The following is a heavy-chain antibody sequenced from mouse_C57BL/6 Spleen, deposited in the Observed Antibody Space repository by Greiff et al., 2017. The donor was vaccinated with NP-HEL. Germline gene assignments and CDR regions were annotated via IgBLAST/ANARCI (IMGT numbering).Heavy chain of an antibody. J-gene: IGHJ3*01. CDR1: GYAFSSYW. V-gene: IGHV1-80*01. Sequence: VQVVESGAELVKPGASVKISCKASGYAFSSYWMNWVKQRPGKGLEWIGQIYPGDGDTNYNGKFKGKATLTADKSSSTAYMQLSSLTSEDSAVYFCARPCYYYGSSSFAYWGQGTLVTVSA. D-gene: IGHD1-1*01. CDR3: ARPCYYYGSSSFAY. CDR2: IYPGDGDT.